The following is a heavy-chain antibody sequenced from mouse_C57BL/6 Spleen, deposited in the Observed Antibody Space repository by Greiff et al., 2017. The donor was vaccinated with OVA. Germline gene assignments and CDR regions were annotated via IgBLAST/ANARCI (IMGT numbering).Heavy chain of an antibody. CDR3: ARYYYGDY. Sequence: EVQLQQSGPELVKPGASVKISCKASGYTFTDYYMNWVKQSRGKSLEWIGDINPNNGGTSYNQKFKGKATLTVDKSSSTAYKELRSLTSEDSAVYYCARYYYGDYWGQGTTLTVSS. V-gene: IGHV1-26*01. D-gene: IGHD1-1*01. CDR2: INPNNGGT. J-gene: IGHJ2*01. CDR1: GYTFTDYY.